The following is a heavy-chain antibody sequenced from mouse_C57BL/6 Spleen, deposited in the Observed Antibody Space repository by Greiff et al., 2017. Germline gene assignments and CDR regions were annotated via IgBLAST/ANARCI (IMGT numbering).Heavy chain of an antibody. Sequence: QVQLQQPGAELVKPGASVKLSCKASGYTFTSYWMQWVKQRPGQGLEWIGEIDPSDSYTNYNQKFKGKATLTVDTSSSTAYMQLSSLTSEDSAVYYCERRDFDYWGQGTTLTVSS. V-gene: IGHV1-50*01. J-gene: IGHJ2*01. CDR2: IDPSDSYT. CDR1: GYTFTSYW. CDR3: ERRDFDY.